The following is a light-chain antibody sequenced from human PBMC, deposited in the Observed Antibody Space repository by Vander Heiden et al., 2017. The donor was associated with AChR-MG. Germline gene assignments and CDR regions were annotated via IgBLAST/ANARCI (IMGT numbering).Light chain of an antibody. CDR2: DVT. J-gene: IGLJ3*02. V-gene: IGLV2-14*03. Sequence: QSALTQPACVSGSPAQTISMACTGSSHDLGDYSFVSWYQQHPGKAPKLLMFDVTIRPSGVSPRFAGSKTGNTASLTIAGLQPEDEADYYCSSYTSTTILFGGGTKLTVL. CDR3: SSYTSTTIL. CDR1: SHDLGDYSF.